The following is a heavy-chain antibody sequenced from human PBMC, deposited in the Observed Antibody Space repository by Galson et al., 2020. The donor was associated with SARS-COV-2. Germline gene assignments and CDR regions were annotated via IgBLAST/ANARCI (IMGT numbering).Heavy chain of an antibody. J-gene: IGHJ6*02. CDR1: DGSISSGSYY. V-gene: IGHV4-61*02. Sequence: SETLSLTCTVSDGSISSGSYYWSWILQPAGKGLEWIGRIYTSGSTNYNPSLKSRVTLSVDTSKNQFSLKLSSVTAADTAVYYCARGDCSGGSCHDYYYGMDVRGQGTTVTVSS. D-gene: IGHD2-15*01. CDR2: IYTSGST. CDR3: ARGDCSGGSCHDYYYGMDV.